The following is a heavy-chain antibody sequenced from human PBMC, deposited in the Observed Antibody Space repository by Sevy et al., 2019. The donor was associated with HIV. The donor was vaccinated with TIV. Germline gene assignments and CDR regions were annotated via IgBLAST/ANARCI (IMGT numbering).Heavy chain of an antibody. CDR1: GFIFSDYY. J-gene: IGHJ2*01. Sequence: GGSLRLSCAASGFIFSDYYMNWIRQSPGRGLEWVSYISDRGTTIYYADSVKGRFTISRDNAKNSLYLQMNSLRDEDTAVYYYASEGSLQYFDLWGRGTLVTVSS. V-gene: IGHV3-11*01. CDR3: ASEGSLQYFDL. D-gene: IGHD3-10*01. CDR2: ISDRGTTI.